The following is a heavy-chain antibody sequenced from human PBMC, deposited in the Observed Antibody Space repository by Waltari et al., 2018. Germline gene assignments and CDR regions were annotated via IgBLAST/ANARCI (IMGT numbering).Heavy chain of an antibody. CDR1: SSYA. CDR3: ASSSSAGSSGYYHYYYGMDV. Sequence: SSYAISWVRQAPGQGLEWMGGIIPIFGTANYAQKFQGRVTSTADESTSTAYMGLSSLRSEDTAVYYCASSSSAGSSGYYHYYYGMDVWGQGTTVTVSS. J-gene: IGHJ6*02. D-gene: IGHD3-22*01. CDR2: IIPIFGTA. V-gene: IGHV1-69*01.